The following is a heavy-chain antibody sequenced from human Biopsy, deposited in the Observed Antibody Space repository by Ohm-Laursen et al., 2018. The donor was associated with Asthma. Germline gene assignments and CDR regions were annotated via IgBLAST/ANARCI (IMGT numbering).Heavy chain of an antibody. V-gene: IGHV3-11*01. CDR1: GFSFSDYY. J-gene: IGHJ6*02. Sequence: SLRLSCSASGFSFSDYYMTWMRRAPGKGLEWVSSISSSGSTTYPAESVKGRFTISRDNAQKSLFLRMGSLRAEDTAIYYCARVFESSEWGPFYHFGLDVWGQGTTVAVSS. D-gene: IGHD6-25*01. CDR3: ARVFESSEWGPFYHFGLDV. CDR2: ISSSGSTT.